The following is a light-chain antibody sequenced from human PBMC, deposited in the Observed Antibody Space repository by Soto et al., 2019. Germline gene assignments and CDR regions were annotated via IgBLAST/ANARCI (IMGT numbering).Light chain of an antibody. V-gene: IGLV2-14*01. J-gene: IGLJ2*01. CDR1: SSDVGGYNY. CDR2: EVS. CDR3: SSYTSGSTVV. Sequence: QSALTQPASVSGSPGQSITISCTGTSSDVGGYNYVSWYQQHPGKAPKLMLYEVSNRPSGVSDRFSGSKSGNTASLTISGLQGEDEADYYCSSYTSGSTVVFGGGTKLTVL.